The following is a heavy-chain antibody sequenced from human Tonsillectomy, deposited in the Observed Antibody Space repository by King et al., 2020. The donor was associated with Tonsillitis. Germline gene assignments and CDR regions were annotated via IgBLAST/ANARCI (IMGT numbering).Heavy chain of an antibody. J-gene: IGHJ6*03. CDR3: ARASLVGMVVVPAAHGYMDV. V-gene: IGHV4-34*01. Sequence: VQLQQWGAGLLKPSETLSLTCAVYRGSFSGYYWSWIRQPPGKGLEWIGEINHRGSTNYNPSLKSRVTISVATSKNQFSLKVSSVTAADTAVYYCARASLVGMVVVPAAHGYMDVWGKGTTVTVSS. D-gene: IGHD2-2*01. CDR2: INHRGST. CDR1: RGSFSGYY.